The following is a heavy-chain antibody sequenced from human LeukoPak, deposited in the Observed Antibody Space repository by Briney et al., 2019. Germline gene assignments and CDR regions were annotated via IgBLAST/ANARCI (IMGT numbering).Heavy chain of an antibody. D-gene: IGHD3-10*01. CDR3: ASGSMVRGVIIGNLGYFQH. J-gene: IGHJ1*01. CDR1: GGTFSSYA. V-gene: IGHV1-69*05. Sequence: ASVKVSCKASGGTFSSYAISWVRQAPGQGLEWMGGIIPIFGTANYAQKFQGRVTITTDESTSTAYMELSSLRSEDTAVYYCASGSMVRGVIIGNLGYFQHWGQGTLVTVSS. CDR2: IIPIFGTA.